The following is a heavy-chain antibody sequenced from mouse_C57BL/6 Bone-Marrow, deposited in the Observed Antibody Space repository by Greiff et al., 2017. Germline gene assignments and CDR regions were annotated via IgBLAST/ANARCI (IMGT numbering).Heavy chain of an antibody. J-gene: IGHJ3*01. V-gene: IGHV14-2*01. CDR1: GFNIKDYY. CDR2: IDPEDGET. Sequence: EVQLQQSGAELVKPGASVKLSCTASGFNIKDYYMHWVKQRTEQGLEWIGRIDPEDGETKYAPKFQGKATLTADTSSNTAYLQLSSLTSEDTAVYYCARDIHYYYGSSYDLIAYWGQGTLVTVSA. D-gene: IGHD1-1*01. CDR3: ARDIHYYYGSSYDLIAY.